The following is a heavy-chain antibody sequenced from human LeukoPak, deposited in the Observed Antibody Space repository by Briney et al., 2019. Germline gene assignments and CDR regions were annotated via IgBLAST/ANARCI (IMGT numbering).Heavy chain of an antibody. CDR2: IKQDGSEK. V-gene: IGHV3-7*01. J-gene: IGHJ4*02. D-gene: IGHD2-8*01. Sequence: PGGSLRLSCAASGFTFSSYWMSWVRQAPGKGLEWVANIKQDGSEKYYVDSVKGRFSISRDNAKNSLFLQMNSLRAEDTAVYYCARGLSYCSNGVCPFDYWGQGTQVTVSS. CDR1: GFTFSSYW. CDR3: ARGLSYCSNGVCPFDY.